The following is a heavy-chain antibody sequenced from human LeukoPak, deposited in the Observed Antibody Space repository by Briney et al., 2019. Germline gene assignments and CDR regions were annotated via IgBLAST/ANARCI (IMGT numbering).Heavy chain of an antibody. D-gene: IGHD3-10*01. Sequence: PSQTLSLTCTVSGGSISSGGYYWSWLRQPPGKGLEWIGYIYHSGSTYYNPSLKSRVTISVDRSKNQFSLKLSSVTAADTAVYYCARDHLTLSYWGQGTLVTVSS. CDR3: ARDHLTLSY. CDR2: IYHSGST. CDR1: GGSISSGGYY. J-gene: IGHJ4*02. V-gene: IGHV4-30-2*01.